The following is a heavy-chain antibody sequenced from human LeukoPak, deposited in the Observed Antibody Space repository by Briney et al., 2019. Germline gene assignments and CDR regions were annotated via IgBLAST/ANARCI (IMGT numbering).Heavy chain of an antibody. CDR2: IIPIFGTA. V-gene: IGHV1-69*05. CDR1: GGTFSSYA. CDR3: ACIAVAGTTFYYYYYYMDV. J-gene: IGHJ6*03. Sequence: SVKVSCKASGGTFSSYAISWVRQAPGQGLEWMGGIIPIFGTANYAQKFQGRVTITTVESTSTAYMELSSLRSEDTAVYYCACIAVAGTTFYYYYYYMDVWGKGTTVTVSS. D-gene: IGHD6-19*01.